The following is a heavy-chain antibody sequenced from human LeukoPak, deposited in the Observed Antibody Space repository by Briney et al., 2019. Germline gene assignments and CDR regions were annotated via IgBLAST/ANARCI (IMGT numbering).Heavy chain of an antibody. CDR2: IIPILGIA. CDR1: GGTFSSYT. V-gene: IGHV1-69*02. Sequence: SVKVSCKASGGTFSSYTISWVRQAPGQGLEWMGRIIPILGIANYAQKFQGRVTITADKSTSAAYMELSSLRSEDTAVYYCARWDMNPSGPWFDPWGQGTLVTVSS. CDR3: ARWDMNPSGPWFDP. J-gene: IGHJ5*02. D-gene: IGHD1-26*01.